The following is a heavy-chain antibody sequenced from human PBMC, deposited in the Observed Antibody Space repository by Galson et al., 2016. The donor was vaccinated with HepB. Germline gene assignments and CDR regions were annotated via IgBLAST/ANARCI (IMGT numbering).Heavy chain of an antibody. J-gene: IGHJ6*02. CDR1: GASISGYY. Sequence: ETLSPTCTVSGASISGYYLSWIRQPPGKGLEWIGYIYYSGRTNYNPSLKSRVTISVDTSKNQFSLKLSSVTAADTAVYYCARDDSGGWYGFHYGMDVWGQGTTVTVSS. CDR2: IYYSGRT. V-gene: IGHV4-59*01. D-gene: IGHD6-19*01. CDR3: ARDDSGGWYGFHYGMDV.